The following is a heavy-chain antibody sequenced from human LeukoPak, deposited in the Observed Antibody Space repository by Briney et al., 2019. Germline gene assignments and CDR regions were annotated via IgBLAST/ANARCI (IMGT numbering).Heavy chain of an antibody. CDR2: IIPILGIA. J-gene: IGHJ4*02. CDR1: GYTFTGYY. Sequence: ASVKVSCKASGYTFTGYYMHWVRQAPGQGLEWMGRIIPILGIANYAQKFQGRVTITADKSTSTAYMELSSLRSEDTAVYCCARSDSSGYFGYWGQGTLVTVSS. D-gene: IGHD3-22*01. V-gene: IGHV1-69*02. CDR3: ARSDSSGYFGY.